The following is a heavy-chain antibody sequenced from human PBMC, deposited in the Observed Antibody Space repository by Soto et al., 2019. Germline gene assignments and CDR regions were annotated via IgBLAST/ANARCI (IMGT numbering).Heavy chain of an antibody. J-gene: IGHJ4*01. D-gene: IGHD3-10*01. CDR3: DRCTMVRGVIPSAAEY. V-gene: IGHV1-18*01. CDR2: ISAHNRST. Sequence: APVKAPCRASGDTFTSDGISWVQQAHGEGLEWLGWISAHNRSTNYAQKLQGRVTMTTGTATSTAYMELRSLRSDDTAVDYCDRCTMVRGVIPSAAEYW. CDR1: GDTFTSDG.